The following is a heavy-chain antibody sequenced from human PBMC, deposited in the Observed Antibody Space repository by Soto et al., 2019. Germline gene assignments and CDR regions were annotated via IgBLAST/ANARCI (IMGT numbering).Heavy chain of an antibody. Sequence: ASVKVSCKVSGYTLTELSMHWVRQAPGKRLKWMGGSDPEDGETIYAQKFQGRVTMTEDTSTGTAYMELSSLRSEDTAVYYFATEHVYDILTGPAPNFDYWGQGTLVTVSS. CDR1: GYTLTELS. V-gene: IGHV1-24*01. CDR3: ATEHVYDILTGPAPNFDY. CDR2: SDPEDGET. D-gene: IGHD3-9*01. J-gene: IGHJ4*02.